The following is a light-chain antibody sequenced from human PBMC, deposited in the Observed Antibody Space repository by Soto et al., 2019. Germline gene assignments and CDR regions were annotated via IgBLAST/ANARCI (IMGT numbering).Light chain of an antibody. CDR3: QQRREWPRT. Sequence: IVLTQSPATLSLSPGERATLSCRASQSVDNYLAWYQQKAGQVPRLLIYASSIRATGIPARFSGSGSGRDFTLTISSLEPEDFAVYYCQQRREWPRTFGQGTKVDIK. CDR2: ASS. CDR1: QSVDNY. J-gene: IGKJ2*02. V-gene: IGKV3-11*02.